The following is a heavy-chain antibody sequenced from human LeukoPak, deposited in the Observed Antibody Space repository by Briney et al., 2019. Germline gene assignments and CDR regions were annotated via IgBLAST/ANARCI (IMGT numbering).Heavy chain of an antibody. V-gene: IGHV1-46*01. D-gene: IGHD2-2*01. CDR2: INPSGGST. Sequence: GASVKVSCKASGYTFTGYYMHWVRQAPGQGLEWMGIINPSGGSTSYAQKFQGRVTMTRDTSTSTVYMELSSLRSEDTAVYYCARAAEDIVVVPAAPLNWFDPWGQGTLVTVSS. CDR1: GYTFTGYY. CDR3: ARAAEDIVVVPAAPLNWFDP. J-gene: IGHJ5*02.